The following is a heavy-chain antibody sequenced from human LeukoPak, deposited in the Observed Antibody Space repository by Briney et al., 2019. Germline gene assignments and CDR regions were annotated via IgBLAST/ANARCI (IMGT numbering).Heavy chain of an antibody. CDR2: ISSGGTYI. J-gene: IGHJ4*02. Sequence: GGSLRLSFAASGFTFSSHSMNWVRQAPGKGLEWVSSISSGGTYIYYADSVKGRFTNYRDDAKNSVYLQMNSLSAEDTAVYYCARAAALDYWGQGTLVTVSS. V-gene: IGHV3-21*01. D-gene: IGHD6-13*01. CDR3: ARAAALDY. CDR1: GFTFSSHS.